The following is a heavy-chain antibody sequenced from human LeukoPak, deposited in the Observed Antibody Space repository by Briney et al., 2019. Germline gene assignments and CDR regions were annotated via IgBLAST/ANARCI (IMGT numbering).Heavy chain of an antibody. CDR1: GGTFTTYA. V-gene: IGHV1-69*05. Sequence: SVKVSCKASGGTFTTYAISWVRQAPGHRLEWMGGILPFFGSANYAQKFQGRVTITTDESTSTAYMELSSLRSEDTAVYYCARDGPEDIVVVPAAIPGDYMDVWGKGTTVTVSS. CDR2: ILPFFGSA. J-gene: IGHJ6*03. CDR3: ARDGPEDIVVVPAAIPGDYMDV. D-gene: IGHD2-2*01.